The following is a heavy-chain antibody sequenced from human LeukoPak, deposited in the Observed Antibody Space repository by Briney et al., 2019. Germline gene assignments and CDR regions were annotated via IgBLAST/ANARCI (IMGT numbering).Heavy chain of an antibody. CDR1: GYSFTSYW. CDR3: ARLPGRFRYCSGGSCLFRDLPDYYSMDV. Sequence: GESLKISCKGSGYSFTSYWIGWVRQMPGKGLEWMGIIYPGDSDTRYSPSFQGQVTISADKSISTAYLQWSSLKASDTAMYYCARLPGRFRYCSGGSCLFRDLPDYYSMDVWGQGTTVTVSS. CDR2: IYPGDSDT. J-gene: IGHJ6*02. V-gene: IGHV5-51*01. D-gene: IGHD2-15*01.